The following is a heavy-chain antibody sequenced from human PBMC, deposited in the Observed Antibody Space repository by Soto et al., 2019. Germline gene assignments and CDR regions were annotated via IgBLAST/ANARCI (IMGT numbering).Heavy chain of an antibody. CDR3: VREGYSYDSLYYYYYYGMDV. CDR2: ISSSSSYI. CDR1: GFTFSSYS. V-gene: IGHV3-21*01. J-gene: IGHJ6*02. D-gene: IGHD5-18*01. Sequence: PGGSLRLSCAASGFTFSSYSMNWVRQAPGKGLEWVSSISSSSSYIYYADSVKGRFTISRDNAKKSLYLQMNSLRAEDTAVYYCVREGYSYDSLYYYYYYGMDVWGQGTTVTVFS.